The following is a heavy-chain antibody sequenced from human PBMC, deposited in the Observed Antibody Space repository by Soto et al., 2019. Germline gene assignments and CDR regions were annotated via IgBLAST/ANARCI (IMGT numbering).Heavy chain of an antibody. V-gene: IGHV1-3*01. D-gene: IGHD2-15*01. CDR2: INAGNGNT. CDR1: GYTFTSYA. CDR3: ARGPGVVVAAKWFDP. J-gene: IGHJ5*02. Sequence: ASVNVSCKASGYTFTSYAMHWVRQAPGQRLEWMGWINAGNGNTKYSQKFQGRVTITRDTSASTAYMELSSLRSEDTAVYYCARGPGVVVAAKWFDPWGQGTLVTVSS.